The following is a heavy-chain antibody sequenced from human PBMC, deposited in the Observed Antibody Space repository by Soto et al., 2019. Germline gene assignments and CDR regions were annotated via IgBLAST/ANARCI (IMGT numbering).Heavy chain of an antibody. V-gene: IGHV3-30*18. CDR3: AKGYSYGVFGY. D-gene: IGHD5-18*01. CDR2: ISYDGSNK. CDR1: GFTFSSYG. J-gene: IGHJ4*02. Sequence: QVQLVESGGGVVQPGRSLRLFCAASGFTFSSYGMHWVRQAPGKGLEWVAVISYDGSNKYYADSVKGRFTISRDNSKNTLYLQMNSLRAEDTAVYYCAKGYSYGVFGYWGQGTLVTVSS.